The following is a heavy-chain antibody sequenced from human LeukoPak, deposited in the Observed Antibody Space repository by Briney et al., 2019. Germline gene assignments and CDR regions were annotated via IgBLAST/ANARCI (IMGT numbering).Heavy chain of an antibody. Sequence: GGSLRLSCAASGFILIDYYMSWIRQAPGKGLEWVSYISSGGDTTYYADSVRGRFTISRDNARNLLFLQMNSLRPDDTAVYYCARLVGADGAYWGQGTLVTVSS. J-gene: IGHJ1*01. CDR1: GFILIDYY. CDR3: ARLVGADGAY. V-gene: IGHV3-11*01. CDR2: ISSGGDTT. D-gene: IGHD2-8*02.